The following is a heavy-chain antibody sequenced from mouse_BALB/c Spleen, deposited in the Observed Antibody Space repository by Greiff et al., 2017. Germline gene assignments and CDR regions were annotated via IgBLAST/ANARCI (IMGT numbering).Heavy chain of an antibody. J-gene: IGHJ2*01. CDR3: ARFGYDFDY. CDR2: ISYSGST. CDR1: GYSITSDYA. Sequence: EVKLVESGPGLVKPSQSLSLTCTVTGYSITSDYAWNWIRQFPGNKLEWMGYISYSGSTSYNPSLKSRISITRDTSKNQFFLQLNSVTTEDTATYYCARFGYDFDYWGQGTTLTVSS. D-gene: IGHD2-2*01. V-gene: IGHV3-2*02.